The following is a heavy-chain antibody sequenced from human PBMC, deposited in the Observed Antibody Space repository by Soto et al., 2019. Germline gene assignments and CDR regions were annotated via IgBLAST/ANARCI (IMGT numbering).Heavy chain of an antibody. D-gene: IGHD2-2*01. Sequence: PSETLSLTCTVSGGSISSYYWSWIRQPPGKGLEWIGYIYYSGSTNYNPSLKSRVTISVDTSKNQFSLKLSSVTAADTAVYYCARDRYCSSTSCYFNWFDPWRQGTLVTVSS. CDR3: ARDRYCSSTSCYFNWFDP. CDR1: GGSISSYY. J-gene: IGHJ5*02. CDR2: IYYSGST. V-gene: IGHV4-59*01.